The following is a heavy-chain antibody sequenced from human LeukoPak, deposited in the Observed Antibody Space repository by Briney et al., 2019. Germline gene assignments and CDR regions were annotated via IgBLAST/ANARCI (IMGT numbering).Heavy chain of an antibody. CDR2: ISSSSSTI. D-gene: IGHD2-2*01. V-gene: IGHV3-48*01. J-gene: IGHJ4*02. CDR1: GFTFSSYS. CDR3: ARDRGLDCSSTSCYGHFDY. Sequence: GGSLRLSCADSGFTFSSYSMNWVRQVPGKGLEWVSYISSSSSTIYYADSVKGRFTISRDNSKNTLYLQMNSLRAEDTAVYYCARDRGLDCSSTSCYGHFDYWGQGTLVTVSS.